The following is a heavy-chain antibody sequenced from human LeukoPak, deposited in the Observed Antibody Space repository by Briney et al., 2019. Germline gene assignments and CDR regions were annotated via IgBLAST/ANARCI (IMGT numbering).Heavy chain of an antibody. CDR2: INAGNGNT. J-gene: IGHJ4*02. CDR3: ARDHSGYTIFLDY. Sequence: ASVKVSCKSSGYTFTSYAMHWVRQAPGQRPEWMGWINAGNGNTKYSQKFQGRVTITRDTSASTAYMELSSLRSEDTAVYYCARDHSGYTIFLDYWGQGTLVTVSS. D-gene: IGHD5-12*01. CDR1: GYTFTSYA. V-gene: IGHV1-3*01.